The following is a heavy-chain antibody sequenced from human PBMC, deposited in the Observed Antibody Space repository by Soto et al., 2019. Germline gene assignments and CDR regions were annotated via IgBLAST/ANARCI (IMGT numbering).Heavy chain of an antibody. CDR1: GGSISSSSYY. V-gene: IGHV4-39*01. D-gene: IGHD3-3*01. Sequence: QLQLQESGPGLVKPSETLSLTCTVSGGSISSSSYYWGWIRQPPGKGLEWIGSIYYSGSTYYNPSLKSRVTISVDTSKNQFSLKLSSVTAADTAVYYCASAGITIVGVVGWFDPWGQGTLVTVSS. J-gene: IGHJ5*02. CDR3: ASAGITIVGVVGWFDP. CDR2: IYYSGST.